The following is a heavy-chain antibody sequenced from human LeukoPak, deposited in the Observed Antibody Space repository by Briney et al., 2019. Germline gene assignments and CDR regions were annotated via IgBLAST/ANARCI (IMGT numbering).Heavy chain of an antibody. CDR1: GGSIRSDY. D-gene: IGHD6-19*01. V-gene: IGHV4-59*01. Sequence: SETLSLTCTVSGGSIRSDYWSWIRQPPGKGLGWVGYTHYSGSPNYNPSLTSRVTISVDTSRNQFSLKLSSVTAADTAVYYCARAVAGDFDYWGQGTLVTVSS. CDR3: ARAVAGDFDY. J-gene: IGHJ4*02. CDR2: THYSGSP.